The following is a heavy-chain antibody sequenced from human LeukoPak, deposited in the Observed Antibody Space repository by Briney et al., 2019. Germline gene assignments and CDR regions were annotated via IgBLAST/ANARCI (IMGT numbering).Heavy chain of an antibody. J-gene: IGHJ4*02. CDR2: IYWDDDK. CDR3: AHAAVHTKGSYYYDGSGYYYAGFAPDY. Sequence: SGPTLVNRTQTHTLTCTFSGFSLSTSGVGVGWIRQPPGKALEWLALIYWDDDKRYSPSLKSRLTITKDTSKNQVVLTRTNMDPVDTATYDCAHAAVHTKGSYYYDGSGYYYAGFAPDYWGQGTLVTVSS. D-gene: IGHD3-22*01. CDR1: GFSLSTSGVG. V-gene: IGHV2-5*02.